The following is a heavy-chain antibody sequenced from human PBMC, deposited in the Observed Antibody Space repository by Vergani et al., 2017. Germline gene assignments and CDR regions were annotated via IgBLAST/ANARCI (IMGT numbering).Heavy chain of an antibody. CDR2: ISSSSSYI. CDR3: ARDLGVWLFRGYFDY. D-gene: IGHD3-16*01. J-gene: IGHJ4*02. V-gene: IGHV3-21*01. CDR1: GFTFSSYS. Sequence: EVQLVESGGGLVKPGGSLRLSCAASGFTFSSYSMNWVRQAPGKGLEWVSSISSSSSYIYYADSVKGRFTISRDNAKNSLYLQMNSLRAEDTAVYYCARDLGVWLFRGYFDYWGQGTLVTVSS.